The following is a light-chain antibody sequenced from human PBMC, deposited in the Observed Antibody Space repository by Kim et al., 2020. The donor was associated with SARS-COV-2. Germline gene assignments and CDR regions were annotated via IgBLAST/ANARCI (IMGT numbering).Light chain of an antibody. CDR2: AAS. J-gene: IGKJ2*01. Sequence: SAFVGDRVITTRPPSQGIRNDLWCHQQTPGTAPKRMFYAASSLQSGVPTRFSGSSSTTEVTLTISFLQPEYFATYYYLHHTSSPYTFGQGTKLEI. CDR3: LHHTSSPYT. V-gene: IGKV1-17*01. CDR1: QGIRND.